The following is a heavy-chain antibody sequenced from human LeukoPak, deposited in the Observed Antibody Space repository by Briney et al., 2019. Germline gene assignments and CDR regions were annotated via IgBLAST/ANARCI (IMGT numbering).Heavy chain of an antibody. Sequence: GGSLRLSCAASGFTFSSYAMSWVRQAPGKGLEWVAVISYDGSNKYYADSVKGRFTISRDNSKNTLYLQMNSLRAEDTAVYYCAKDQGLRYFDWLLFIWGQGTMVTVSS. J-gene: IGHJ3*02. D-gene: IGHD3-9*01. V-gene: IGHV3-30*18. CDR2: ISYDGSNK. CDR3: AKDQGLRYFDWLLFI. CDR1: GFTFSSYA.